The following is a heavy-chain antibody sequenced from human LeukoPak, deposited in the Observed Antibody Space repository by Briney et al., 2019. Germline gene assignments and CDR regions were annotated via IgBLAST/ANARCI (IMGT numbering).Heavy chain of an antibody. D-gene: IGHD3-22*01. J-gene: IGHJ4*02. CDR1: GFTVSSNY. CDR2: IYSGGST. V-gene: IGHV3-66*01. CDR3: AVGYYYDSSGPRGYFDY. Sequence: PGGSLRLSCAASGFTVSSNYMSWVRQAPGKGLEWVSVIYSGGSTYYADSVKGRFTISRDNSKNTLYLQMNSLRAEDTAVYYCAVGYYYDSSGPRGYFDYWGQGTLVTVSS.